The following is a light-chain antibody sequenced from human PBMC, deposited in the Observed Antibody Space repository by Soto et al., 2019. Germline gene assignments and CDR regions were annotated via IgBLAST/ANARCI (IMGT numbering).Light chain of an antibody. CDR1: ERISSNF. CDR2: GAS. CDR3: QQYCTSPFT. Sequence: VLTQSPDTLSLSPGERATLSCRASERISSNFLAWYQQRPGQAPRLLIYGASTRASGIPDRFSGRGSGTDFALTISRLEPEDFAVLYCQQYCTSPFTFGPGTTVEIK. J-gene: IGKJ3*01. V-gene: IGKV3-20*01.